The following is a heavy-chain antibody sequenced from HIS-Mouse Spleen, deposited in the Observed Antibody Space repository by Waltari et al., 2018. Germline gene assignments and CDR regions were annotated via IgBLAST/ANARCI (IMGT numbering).Heavy chain of an antibody. CDR1: GFTFISHW. J-gene: IGHJ1*01. D-gene: IGHD2-8*01. V-gene: IGHV3-74*01. CDR2: INSDGSST. CDR3: ARVRASSLMVYAEYFQH. Sequence: EVQLVESGGGLVQPGGSLRLSCAASGFTFISHWMHWVRNSPGRGLVWVSRINSDGSSTSYADSVKGRFTISRDNAKNTLYLQMNSLRAEDTAVYYCARVRASSLMVYAEYFQHWGQGTLVTVSS.